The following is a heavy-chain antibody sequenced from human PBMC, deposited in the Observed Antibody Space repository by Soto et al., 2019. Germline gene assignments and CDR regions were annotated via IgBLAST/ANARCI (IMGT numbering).Heavy chain of an antibody. CDR2: INPILSMS. CDR3: ASSYGSGYRAFDY. D-gene: IGHD3-10*01. Sequence: QVQLVQSGAEVKKPGSSVRVSCKASGDTFTFYSINWVRQAPGLGLEWMGRINPILSMSNYAQRSQGRVTMTADKSTSKAYMELSSLRSEDTAMYYCASSYGSGYRAFDYWGQGALVTVSS. V-gene: IGHV1-69*02. CDR1: GDTFTFYS. J-gene: IGHJ4*02.